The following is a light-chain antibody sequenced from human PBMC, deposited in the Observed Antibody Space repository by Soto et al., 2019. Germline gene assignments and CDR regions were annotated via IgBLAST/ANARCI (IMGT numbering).Light chain of an antibody. J-gene: IGLJ1*01. CDR1: GSDVGAYNY. CDR3: IAYTSSSTYV. CDR2: DVT. Sequence: QSVLTQPASGSGSPGQSITLSCTGTGSDVGAYNYVSWYQQNPGKAPQLMIYDVTTRPSGISNRFSGSKSGNTASLTISGLQAEDEADYYCIAYTSSSTYVFGTGTKLTVL. V-gene: IGLV2-14*01.